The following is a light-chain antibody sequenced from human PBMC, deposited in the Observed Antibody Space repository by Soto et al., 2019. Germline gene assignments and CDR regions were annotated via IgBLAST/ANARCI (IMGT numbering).Light chain of an antibody. J-gene: IGKJ3*01. Sequence: DIKMTQSPSSLSASVGDRVTITCRASQGISNYLAWYQQKPGKVPKLLIYAASTLQSGVPSRFSGSGSGTDFTLTISSLQHENVATYSCQKHNSEPLTFGPGTKVNIK. CDR1: QGISNY. V-gene: IGKV1-27*01. CDR2: AAS. CDR3: QKHNSEPLT.